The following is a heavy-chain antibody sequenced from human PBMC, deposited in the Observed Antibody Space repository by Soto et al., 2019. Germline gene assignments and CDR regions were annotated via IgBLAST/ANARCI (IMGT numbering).Heavy chain of an antibody. Sequence: ASVKVSCKASGGTFSSYAISWVRQAPGQGLEWMGGIIPIFGTANYAQKFQGRVTITADESTSTAYMELSSLRSEDTAVYYCAIDRSNPYYYDSSGYYLPGLDYWGQGTLVTVSS. D-gene: IGHD3-22*01. CDR1: GGTFSSYA. J-gene: IGHJ4*02. CDR3: AIDRSNPYYYDSSGYYLPGLDY. CDR2: IIPIFGTA. V-gene: IGHV1-69*13.